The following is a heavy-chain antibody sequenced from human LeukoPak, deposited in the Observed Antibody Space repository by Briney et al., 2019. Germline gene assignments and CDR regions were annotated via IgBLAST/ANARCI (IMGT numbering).Heavy chain of an antibody. D-gene: IGHD3-10*01. Sequence: ASVKVSCKASGYTFTSYDINWVRQATGQGLEWMGWMNPNSGNTGYAQKFQGRVTITRNTSISTAYMELSSLRSEDTAVYYCARDSGSGSYYNTHFDYWGQGTLVTVSS. CDR1: GYTFTSYD. J-gene: IGHJ4*02. CDR3: ARDSGSGSYYNTHFDY. V-gene: IGHV1-8*03. CDR2: MNPNSGNT.